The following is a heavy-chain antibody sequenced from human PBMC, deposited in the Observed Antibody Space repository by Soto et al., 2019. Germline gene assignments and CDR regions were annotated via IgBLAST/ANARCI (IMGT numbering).Heavy chain of an antibody. D-gene: IGHD1-26*01. CDR2: IIPIFGTA. Sequence: QVQLVQSGAEVKKPGSSVKVSCKASGGTFSSYAISWVRQAPGQGLEWMGGIIPIFGTANYAQKFQGRVTITADESTSTAYKEVSSLRSEDTGVEYWARGRGATHGFDPWGQGTLVTVSS. V-gene: IGHV1-69*01. J-gene: IGHJ5*02. CDR1: GGTFSSYA. CDR3: ARGRGATHGFDP.